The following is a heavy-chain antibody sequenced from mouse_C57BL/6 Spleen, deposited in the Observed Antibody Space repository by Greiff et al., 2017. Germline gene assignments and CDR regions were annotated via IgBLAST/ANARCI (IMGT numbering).Heavy chain of an antibody. CDR1: GYTFTGYW. V-gene: IGHV1-9*01. D-gene: IGHD2-12*01. CDR2: ILPGSGRT. Sequence: QVQLKESGAELMKPGASVKLSCKATGYTFTGYWIEWVKQRPGHGLEWIGEILPGSGRTNYNEKFKGKATFTADTSSNTAYMQLSSLTTEDSAIYYCARWYSPYAMDYWGQGTSVTVSS. CDR3: ARWYSPYAMDY. J-gene: IGHJ4*01.